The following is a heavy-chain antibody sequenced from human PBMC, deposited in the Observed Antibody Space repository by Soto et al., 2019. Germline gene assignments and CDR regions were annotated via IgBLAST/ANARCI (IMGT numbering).Heavy chain of an antibody. J-gene: IGHJ6*02. Sequence: SVKVSCKASGGTFSSYAISWVRQAPGQGREWMGWIIPIFGTANYAQKFQGRGTITADESTSTAYMGLSSLRSEDPDVYYCAMGYCSSTSCSQDTSGMDVWGQGTTVTVSS. CDR2: IIPIFGTA. CDR3: AMGYCSSTSCSQDTSGMDV. CDR1: GGTFSSYA. V-gene: IGHV1-69*13. D-gene: IGHD2-2*01.